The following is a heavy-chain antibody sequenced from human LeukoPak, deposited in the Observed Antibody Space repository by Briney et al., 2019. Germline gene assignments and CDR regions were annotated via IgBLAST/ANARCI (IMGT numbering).Heavy chain of an antibody. D-gene: IGHD2-15*01. CDR2: IYYTGST. CDR1: GGSINSYY. J-gene: IGHJ2*01. V-gene: IGHV4-59*01. Sequence: SETLSLTCTVSGGSINSYYWSWIRQPPGKDLEWIGYIYYTGSTNYNPSLESRVTISLDTSRNQFSLKLTSVTAADTAVYYCARVDLVVVATTPHWYFDLWGRGTLVTVSS. CDR3: ARVDLVVVATTPHWYFDL.